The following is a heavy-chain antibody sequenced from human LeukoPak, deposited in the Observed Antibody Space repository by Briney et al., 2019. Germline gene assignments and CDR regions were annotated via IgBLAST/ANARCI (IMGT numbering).Heavy chain of an antibody. CDR1: GFTFSSYG. J-gene: IGHJ4*02. Sequence: GGSLRLSCAASGFTFSSYGMHWVRQAPGKGLEWVAFIRYDGSNKYYADSVKGRFTISRDNSKNTLYLQMNSLRAEDTAVYYCAKDLIGYCSSTSCPVGYWGQGTLVTVSS. V-gene: IGHV3-30*02. D-gene: IGHD2-2*01. CDR3: AKDLIGYCSSTSCPVGY. CDR2: IRYDGSNK.